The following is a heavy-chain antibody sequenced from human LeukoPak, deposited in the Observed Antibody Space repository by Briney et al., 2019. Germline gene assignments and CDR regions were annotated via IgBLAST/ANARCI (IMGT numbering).Heavy chain of an antibody. V-gene: IGHV3-30-3*01. J-gene: IGHJ4*02. D-gene: IGHD6-13*01. Sequence: PGGSLRLSCAASGFTFSTYAMHWVRQAPGKGLEWVAVISYDGSHKYYADSVKGRFTISRDNSKNTLYLRMNSLKAEDTAVYFCARDPSSWFFDYWGQGTLVTVSS. CDR2: ISYDGSHK. CDR1: GFTFSTYA. CDR3: ARDPSSWFFDY.